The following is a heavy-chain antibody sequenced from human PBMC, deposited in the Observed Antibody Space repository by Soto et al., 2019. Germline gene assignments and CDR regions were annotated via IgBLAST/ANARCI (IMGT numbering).Heavy chain of an antibody. V-gene: IGHV2-5*02. CDR2: IYWDDDK. CDR3: AHVYWAASGTRYYFDY. J-gene: IGHJ4*02. CDR1: GFSFTTSSVC. Sequence: QITLTESGPTLVKPTQTLTLTCTFSGFSFTTSSVCVGWIRQPPGKALEFLALIYWDDDKRLSPSLKNRLTITKDTSKNQVVVTMTNMDPEDTATYFCAHVYWAASGTRYYFDYWGQGTLVAVSS. D-gene: IGHD6-13*01.